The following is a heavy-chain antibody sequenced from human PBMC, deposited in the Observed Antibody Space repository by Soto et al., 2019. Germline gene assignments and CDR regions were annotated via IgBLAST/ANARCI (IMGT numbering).Heavy chain of an antibody. CDR1: GGSISSSNW. CDR2: IYHSGST. CDR3: GRDGVFFSSTSCPMGG. D-gene: IGHD2-2*01. V-gene: IGHV4-4*02. Sequence: QVQLQESGPGLVKPSGTLSLTCAVSGGSISSSNWWSWVRQPPGKGLEWIGEIYHSGSTNYNPSLKSRVTLTVNKSKDQFSLKLRFVAAGGPAGDYCGRDGVFFSSTSCPMGGWGQGTTVTVSS. J-gene: IGHJ6*02.